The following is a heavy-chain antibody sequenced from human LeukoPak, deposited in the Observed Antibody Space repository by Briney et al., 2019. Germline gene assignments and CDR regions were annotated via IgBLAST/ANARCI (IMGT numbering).Heavy chain of an antibody. CDR3: ARGSIAAPPDYFDY. CDR2: INPNSGGT. J-gene: IGHJ4*02. CDR1: GYTFTGYY. V-gene: IGHV1-2*02. D-gene: IGHD6-6*01. Sequence: GASVKVSCKASGYTFTGYYMHWVRQAPGQGLEWMGWINPNSGGTNYAQKFQGRVTMTRDTSISTAYMELSRLRSDDTAVYYCARGSIAAPPDYFDYWGQGTLVTVSS.